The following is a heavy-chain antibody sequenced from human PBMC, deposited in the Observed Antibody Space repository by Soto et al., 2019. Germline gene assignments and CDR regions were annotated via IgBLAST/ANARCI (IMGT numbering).Heavy chain of an antibody. V-gene: IGHV4-59*01. Sequence: SETLSLTCTVSGGSISSYYWSWIRQPPGKGLEWIGYIYYSGSTNYNPSLKSRVTISVDTSKNQFSLKLSSVTAADTAAYYCARVGILTGYLYYFDYWGQGTLVTVSS. CDR1: GGSISSYY. D-gene: IGHD3-9*01. J-gene: IGHJ4*02. CDR3: ARVGILTGYLYYFDY. CDR2: IYYSGST.